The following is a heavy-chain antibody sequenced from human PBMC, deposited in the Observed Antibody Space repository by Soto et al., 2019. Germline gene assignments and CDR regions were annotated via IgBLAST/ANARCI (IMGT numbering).Heavy chain of an antibody. CDR3: ARDSASGGPDILTNYQWGFDP. V-gene: IGHV4-39*02. Sequence: PSETLSLTCTVSGGSISSSSYYWGWIRQPPGKGLEWIGSIYYSGSTYYNPSLKSRVTISVDTSKNQFSLKLSSVTAADTAVYYCARDSASGGPDILTNYQWGFDPWGQGTLVTVSS. CDR1: GGSISSSSYY. CDR2: IYYSGST. D-gene: IGHD3-9*01. J-gene: IGHJ5*02.